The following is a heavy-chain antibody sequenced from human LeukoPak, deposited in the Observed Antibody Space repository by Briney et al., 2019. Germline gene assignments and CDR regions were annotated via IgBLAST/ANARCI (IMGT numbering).Heavy chain of an antibody. V-gene: IGHV3-48*03. D-gene: IGHD5-18*01. CDR2: ISSSGCTI. CDR1: GFTFSSYE. CDR3: ASNVDTAESY. J-gene: IGHJ4*02. Sequence: GGSLRLSCAASGFTFSSYEMNWVRQAPGKGLEWVSYISSSGCTIYYADSVKGRFTISGDNAKNSLYLQMNSLRAEDTAVYYCASNVDTAESYWGQGTLVTVSS.